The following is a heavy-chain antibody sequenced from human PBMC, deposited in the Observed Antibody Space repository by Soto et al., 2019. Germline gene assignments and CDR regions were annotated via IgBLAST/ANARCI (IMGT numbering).Heavy chain of an antibody. D-gene: IGHD6-13*01. CDR3: ARGSSSWENYYFYGLDV. V-gene: IGHV1-3*01. Sequence: ASVKVSCKASGYSFTNHGIHWVRQAPGQRPEWMGWISAGSGQAKYSQRFQGRVTITRDTSASTADMDLSSLTSEDTGVYYCARGSSSWENYYFYGLDVWGQGTTVTVSS. CDR2: ISAGSGQA. J-gene: IGHJ6*02. CDR1: GYSFTNHG.